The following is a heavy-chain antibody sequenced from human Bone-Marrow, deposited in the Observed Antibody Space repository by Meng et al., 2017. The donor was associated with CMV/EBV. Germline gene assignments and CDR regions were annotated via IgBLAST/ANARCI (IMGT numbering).Heavy chain of an antibody. CDR1: GGSFSGNY. CDR2: IYYSGST. D-gene: IGHD2-2*02. Sequence: GSLRLSCAVYGGSFSGNYWSWIRQPPGKGLEWIGYIYYSGSTNYNPSLKSRVTISVDTSKNQFSLKLNSVTAADTAVYYCARGCSSTSCYTAFDYWGQGTLVTVSS. CDR3: ARGCSSTSCYTAFDY. J-gene: IGHJ4*02. V-gene: IGHV4-59*01.